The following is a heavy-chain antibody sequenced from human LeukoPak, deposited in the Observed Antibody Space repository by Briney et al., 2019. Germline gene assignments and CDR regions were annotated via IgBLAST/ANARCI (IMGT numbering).Heavy chain of an antibody. CDR2: ISSSSSTI. Sequence: PGGSLRLSCGASGFTFSSYSMNWVRQAPGKGLEWVSYISSSSSTIYYADSVKGRFTISRDNAKNSLYLQMNSLRAEDTAVYYCARELGVVVPAASSDAFDIWGQGTMVTVSS. CDR1: GFTFSSYS. D-gene: IGHD2-2*01. V-gene: IGHV3-48*01. CDR3: ARELGVVVPAASSDAFDI. J-gene: IGHJ3*02.